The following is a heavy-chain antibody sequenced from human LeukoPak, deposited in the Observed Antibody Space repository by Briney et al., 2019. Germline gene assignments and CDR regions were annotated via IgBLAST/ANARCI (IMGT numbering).Heavy chain of an antibody. V-gene: IGHV3-21*01. CDR2: ISSSSSYI. J-gene: IGHJ4*02. D-gene: IGHD5-18*01. CDR3: NTAMVPPEFDY. Sequence: GGSLRLSCAASGFIFNSYSMNWVRQAPGKGLEWVSSISSSSSYIYYADSVKGRFTISRDNAKNSLYLQMNSLRAEDTAVYYCNTAMVPPEFDYWGQGTLVTVSS. CDR1: GFIFNSYS.